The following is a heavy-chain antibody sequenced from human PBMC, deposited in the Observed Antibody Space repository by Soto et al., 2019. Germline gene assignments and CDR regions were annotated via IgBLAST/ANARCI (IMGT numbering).Heavy chain of an antibody. J-gene: IGHJ4*02. CDR3: TRPYYYDSSGYSDFDY. Sequence: EVQLLESGGGLVQPGGSLRLSCVASGFTFSTYGMNWVRQVPGKGLEWVAGISASGGTTYYAESVKGRFTISRDKSKNTLYLQMNSLKTEDTAVYYCTRPYYYDSSGYSDFDYWGQGTLVTVSS. CDR1: GFTFSTYG. D-gene: IGHD3-22*01. CDR2: ISASGGTT. V-gene: IGHV3-23*01.